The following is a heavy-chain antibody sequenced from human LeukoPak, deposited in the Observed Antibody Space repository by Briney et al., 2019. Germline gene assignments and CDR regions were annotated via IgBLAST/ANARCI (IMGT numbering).Heavy chain of an antibody. CDR1: GGSITNYY. CDR3: ARDVGDYGVYFDY. Sequence: SETLSLTCTVSGGSITNYYWSWIRQPPGKGLEWIGFSYYNGNTNYNPSLKSRVTISVDMSKNQFSLSLRSVTAADTAVYYCARDVGDYGVYFDYWGQGTLVTVSS. V-gene: IGHV4-59*01. J-gene: IGHJ4*02. CDR2: SYYNGNT. D-gene: IGHD4-17*01.